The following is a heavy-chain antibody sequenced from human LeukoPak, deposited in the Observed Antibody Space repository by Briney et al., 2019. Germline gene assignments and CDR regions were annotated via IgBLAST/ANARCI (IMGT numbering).Heavy chain of an antibody. D-gene: IGHD2-21*02. CDR1: GYTLTELS. CDR2: FVPEDGET. V-gene: IGHV1-24*01. J-gene: IGHJ4*02. Sequence: ASVKVSCKVSGYTLTELSMHWVRQAPGKGLEWMGGFVPEDGETIYAQKFQGRVTMTGDTSTDTAYMELSSLRSEDTAVYYCARLMTRQYYFDYWGQGTLVTVSS. CDR3: ARLMTRQYYFDY.